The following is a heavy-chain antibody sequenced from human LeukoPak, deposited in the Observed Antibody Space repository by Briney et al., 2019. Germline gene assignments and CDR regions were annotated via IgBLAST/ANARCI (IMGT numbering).Heavy chain of an antibody. CDR3: AREFYSSGWYPGY. D-gene: IGHD6-19*01. CDR1: GFTFSSYE. CDR2: ISSSGSTI. J-gene: IGHJ4*02. V-gene: IGHV3-48*03. Sequence: GGSLRLSCAASGFTFSSYEMNWVRQAPGKGLEWVSYISSSGSTIYYADSVKGRFTISRDNSKNTLYLQMNSLRAEDTAVYYCAREFYSSGWYPGYWGQGTLVTVSS.